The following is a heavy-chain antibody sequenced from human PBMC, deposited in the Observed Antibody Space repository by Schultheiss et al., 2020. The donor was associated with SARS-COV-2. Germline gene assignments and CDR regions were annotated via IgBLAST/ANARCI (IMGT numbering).Heavy chain of an antibody. D-gene: IGHD6-19*01. CDR3: ARAVTGPKRYFDL. Sequence: WVRQPPGNGLEWIGSLYYSGSTYYNPSLRSRLTIYVDTSKNQFSLKLTSVTAADTAVFYCARAVTGPKRYFDLWGRGTLVTVSS. CDR2: LYYSGST. V-gene: IGHV4-39*07. J-gene: IGHJ2*01.